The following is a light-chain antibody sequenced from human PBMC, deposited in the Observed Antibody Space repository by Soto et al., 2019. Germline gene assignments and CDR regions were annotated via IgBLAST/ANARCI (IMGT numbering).Light chain of an antibody. V-gene: IGLV1-51*01. CDR3: GTWDSSLSGGRVV. CDR2: DNN. CDR1: SSNIGNNY. J-gene: IGLJ2*01. Sequence: QSVLTQPPSVSAAPGQKVTISCSGSSSNIGNNYVSWYQHLPGAAPKLLIYDNNNRPSGIPDRFSGSKSGTSATLGITGLQTGDEADYYCGTWDSSLSGGRVVFGGGTKLTVL.